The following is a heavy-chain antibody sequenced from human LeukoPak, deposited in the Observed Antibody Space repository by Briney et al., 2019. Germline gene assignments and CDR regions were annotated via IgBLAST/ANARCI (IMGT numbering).Heavy chain of an antibody. CDR2: ISSSSSTI. J-gene: IGHJ4*02. V-gene: IGHV3-48*02. CDR1: GFTFSSYS. D-gene: IGHD3-10*01. CDR3: ARTNYNGSGDLDY. Sequence: GGSQRLSCAASGFTFSSYSMNWVRQAPGKGLEWVSYISSSSSTIYYADSVKGRFTISRDNAKNSLYLQMNSLRDEDTAVYYCARTNYNGSGDLDYWGQGTLATVSS.